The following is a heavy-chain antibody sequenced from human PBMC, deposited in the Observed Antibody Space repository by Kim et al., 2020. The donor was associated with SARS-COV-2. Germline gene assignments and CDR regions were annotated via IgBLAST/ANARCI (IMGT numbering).Heavy chain of an antibody. V-gene: IGHV4-34*01. CDR1: GGSFSGYY. J-gene: IGHJ4*01. CDR2: INHSGST. CDR3: ARGGRGLWFGELLHFDY. D-gene: IGHD3-10*01. Sequence: SETLSLTCAVYGGSFSGYYWSWIRQPPGKGLEWIGEINHSGSTNYNPSLKSRVTISVDTSKNQFSLKLSSVTAADTAVYYGARGGRGLWFGELLHFDYRG.